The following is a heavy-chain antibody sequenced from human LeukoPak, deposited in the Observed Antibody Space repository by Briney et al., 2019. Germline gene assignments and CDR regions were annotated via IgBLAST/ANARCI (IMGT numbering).Heavy chain of an antibody. Sequence: PSETLSLTCTVSGGSISSYYWSWIRQPPGKGLEWIGYIYYSGSTNYNPSLKSRVTISVDTSKNQFSLKLSSVTAADTAVYYCARDLTAGGDYGMDVSGQGTTVTVSS. J-gene: IGHJ6*02. CDR2: IYYSGST. CDR3: ARDLTAGGDYGMDV. D-gene: IGHD1-14*01. V-gene: IGHV4-59*01. CDR1: GGSISSYY.